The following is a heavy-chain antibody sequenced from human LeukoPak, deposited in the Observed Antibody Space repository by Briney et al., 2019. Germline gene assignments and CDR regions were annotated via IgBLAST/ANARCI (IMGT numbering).Heavy chain of an antibody. D-gene: IGHD6-6*01. Sequence: PGRSLRLSCADSGFTFSSYAMHWVRQAPGKGLEWVAVKYYADSVKGRFTISRDNSKNTLYLRMNSLRAEDTAVYYCARVFRGSSDYWGQGTLVTVSS. CDR3: ARVFRGSSDY. CDR2: K. J-gene: IGHJ4*02. V-gene: IGHV3-30*01. CDR1: GFTFSSYA.